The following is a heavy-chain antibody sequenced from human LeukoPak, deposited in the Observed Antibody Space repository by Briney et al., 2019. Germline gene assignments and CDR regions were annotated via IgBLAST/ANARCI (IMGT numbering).Heavy chain of an antibody. V-gene: IGHV4-59*01. CDR3: ASFSIAAAVYFDY. D-gene: IGHD6-13*01. Sequence: SETLSLTCTVSGGSISSYYWSWIRQPPGKGLEWIGYIYYSGSTNYNPSLKSRVTISVDPSKNQFSLKLSSVTAADTAVYYCASFSIAAAVYFDYWGQGTLVTVSS. CDR1: GGSISSYY. J-gene: IGHJ4*02. CDR2: IYYSGST.